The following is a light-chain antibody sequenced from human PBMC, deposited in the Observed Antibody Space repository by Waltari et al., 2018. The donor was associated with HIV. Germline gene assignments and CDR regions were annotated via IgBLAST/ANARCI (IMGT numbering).Light chain of an antibody. J-gene: IGLJ2*01. CDR2: INSDGSH. V-gene: IGLV4-69*01. CDR1: SGLINYA. Sequence: QLVLTQSPSASASLVASVKLTFLLSSGLINYAIAWPQQQPEKGPRYLMKINSDGSHSKGDGVPDRFSGSTSGAERYLTISSLQSEDEADYYCQTWATGIVVFGRGTKLTVL. CDR3: QTWATGIVV.